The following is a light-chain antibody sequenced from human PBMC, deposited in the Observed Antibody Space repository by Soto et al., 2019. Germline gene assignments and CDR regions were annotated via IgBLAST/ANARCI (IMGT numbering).Light chain of an antibody. J-gene: IGKJ1*01. V-gene: IGKV1-6*01. CDR1: QAIRND. CDR3: LQDYTYPWT. Sequence: AIQMTQSTSSLSASVGDRVTITCRASQAIRNDLGWYQQKPGKAPNLLIFGASNLQAGVPVRFSASGSGTNFTLTISNLQPEDFASYYCLQDYTYPWTFGQGTKVDIK. CDR2: GAS.